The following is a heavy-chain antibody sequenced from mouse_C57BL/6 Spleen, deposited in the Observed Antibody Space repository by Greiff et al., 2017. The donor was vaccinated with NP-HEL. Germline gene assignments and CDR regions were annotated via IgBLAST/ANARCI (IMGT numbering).Heavy chain of an antibody. D-gene: IGHD2-4*01. V-gene: IGHV5-17*01. CDR3: ARGIYYDYDGPWEDY. J-gene: IGHJ4*01. CDR1: GFTFSDYG. Sequence: EVQGVESGGGLVKPGGSLKLSCAASGFTFSDYGMHWVRQAPEKGLEWVAYISSGSSTIYYADTVKGRFTISRDNAKNTLFLQMTSLRSEDTAMYYCARGIYYDYDGPWEDYWGQGTSVTVSS. CDR2: ISSGSSTI.